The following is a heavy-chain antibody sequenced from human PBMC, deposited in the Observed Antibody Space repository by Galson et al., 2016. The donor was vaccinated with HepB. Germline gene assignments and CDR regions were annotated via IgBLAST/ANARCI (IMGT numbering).Heavy chain of an antibody. CDR3: ARDPLYVTGGIDY. J-gene: IGHJ4*02. D-gene: IGHD7-27*01. CDR2: ISSSAGTI. CDR1: GFTFDSYV. V-gene: IGHV3-48*04. Sequence: SLRLSCAASGFTFDSYVMGWVRQAPGKGLEWISYISSSAGTIHYADSVKGRFTISRDNAKNSLYLQMNSLRAEDTAVYYCARDPLYVTGGIDYWGQGTLVTVSS.